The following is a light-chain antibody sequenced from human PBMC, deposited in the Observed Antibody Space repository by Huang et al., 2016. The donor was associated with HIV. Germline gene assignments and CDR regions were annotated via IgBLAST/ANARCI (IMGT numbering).Light chain of an antibody. CDR3: QQTDNIPRT. Sequence: DIQMTQSPSSLSASVGDRVTIACRASQSIRKFLNWYQQKPGEAPKLLMHSAYSLQSGVPSRFSGSGSGTDFTLTITSLQPEDFATYYCQQTDNIPRTFGQGTKVVIK. V-gene: IGKV1-39*01. CDR1: QSIRKF. CDR2: SAY. J-gene: IGKJ1*01.